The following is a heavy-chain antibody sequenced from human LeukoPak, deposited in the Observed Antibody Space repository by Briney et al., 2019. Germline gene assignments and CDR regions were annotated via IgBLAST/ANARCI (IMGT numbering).Heavy chain of an antibody. Sequence: ASVKVSCKASGYTFTSYDINWVRQATGQGLEWMGWMNPNSGNTGYAQKFQGRVTMTRNTSISTAYMELSSLRSEDTAVYYCARGLDGSGSYHFDYWSQGTLVTVSS. CDR2: MNPNSGNT. D-gene: IGHD3-10*01. CDR3: ARGLDGSGSYHFDY. V-gene: IGHV1-8*01. CDR1: GYTFTSYD. J-gene: IGHJ4*02.